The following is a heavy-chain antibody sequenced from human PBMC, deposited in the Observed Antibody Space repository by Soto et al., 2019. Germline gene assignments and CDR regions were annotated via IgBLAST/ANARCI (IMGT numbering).Heavy chain of an antibody. CDR3: ARDSYCSSTSCYAYDAFDI. D-gene: IGHD2-2*01. CDR2: IKQDGSEK. V-gene: IGHV3-7*01. J-gene: IGHJ3*02. CDR1: GFTFSSYW. Sequence: EVQLVESGGGLVQPGGSLRLSCAASGFTFSSYWMSWVRQAPGKGLEWVANIKQDGSEKYYVDSVKGRFTISRDNAKNSLYLQMNSLRAEDTAVNYCARDSYCSSTSCYAYDAFDIWGQGTMVTDSS.